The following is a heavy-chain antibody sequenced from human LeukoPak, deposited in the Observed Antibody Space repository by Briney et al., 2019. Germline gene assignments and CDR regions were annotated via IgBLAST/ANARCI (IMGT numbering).Heavy chain of an antibody. CDR1: GFTFSSYW. V-gene: IGHV3-74*03. CDR2: IYSDGSSY. D-gene: IGHD1-26*01. CDR3: ARGGGIYGLWDY. J-gene: IGHJ4*02. Sequence: GSLRLSCVASGFTFSSYWMHWVRQAPGKGLVWVSRIYSDGSSYTADSVKGRFTISRDNAKDTLYLQMNSLRVEDTAVYYCARGGGIYGLWDYWGQGTLVTVSS.